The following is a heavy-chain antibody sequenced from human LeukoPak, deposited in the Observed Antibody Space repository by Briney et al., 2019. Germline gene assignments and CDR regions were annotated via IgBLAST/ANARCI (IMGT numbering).Heavy chain of an antibody. V-gene: IGHV1-69*04. CDR2: IIPILDIT. D-gene: IGHD6-6*01. CDR1: GGTFSSYA. CDR3: ARGLGGSSQYYYYGMDV. Sequence: ASVKVSCKASGGTFSSYAISWVRQAPGQGLEWMGRIIPILDITNYAQKFQGRVTVTADKSTSAAYMELSSLRSEDTAVYYCARGLGGSSQYYYYGMDVWGQGTTVTVSS. J-gene: IGHJ6*02.